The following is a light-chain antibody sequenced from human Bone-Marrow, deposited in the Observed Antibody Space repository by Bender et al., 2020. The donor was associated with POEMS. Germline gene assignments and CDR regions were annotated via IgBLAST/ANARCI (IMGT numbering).Light chain of an antibody. CDR2: RDN. Sequence: SYELTQPPSVSVSPGQTASVTCSGVKLGDKNVCWYQQRTGQSPVLVIYRDNERPSGIPDRFTASNSGTTATLTIRGTQPMDEADYYCQACSSSTRFVFGTGTQVTVL. V-gene: IGLV3-1*01. J-gene: IGLJ1*01. CDR3: QACSSSTRFV. CDR1: KLGDKN.